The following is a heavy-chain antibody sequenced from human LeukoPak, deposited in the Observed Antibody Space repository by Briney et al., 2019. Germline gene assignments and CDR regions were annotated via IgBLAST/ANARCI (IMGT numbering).Heavy chain of an antibody. Sequence: SETLSLTCTVSGGSISSYYWSWIRQPPGKGLEWIGYIYYSGSTNYNPSLKSRVTISVDTSKNQFSLKLSSVTAADTAVYYCARVHRYYYDSSAFDYWGQGTLVTVSS. J-gene: IGHJ4*02. V-gene: IGHV4-59*12. D-gene: IGHD3-22*01. CDR1: GGSISSYY. CDR2: IYYSGST. CDR3: ARVHRYYYDSSAFDY.